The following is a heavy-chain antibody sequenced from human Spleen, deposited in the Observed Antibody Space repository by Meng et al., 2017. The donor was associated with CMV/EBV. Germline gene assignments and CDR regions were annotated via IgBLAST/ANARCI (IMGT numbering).Heavy chain of an antibody. CDR1: GGSISSSSYY. D-gene: IGHD2-2*01. CDR3: ARVKCSSTRCHIRYYYYYYGMDV. J-gene: IGHJ6*02. Sequence: SETLSLTCTVSGGSISSSSYYWGWIRQPPGKGLEWIGSIYYSGNTYYNPSLESRVAISVDTSKNQFSLKLSSVTAVDTAVYYCARVKCSSTRCHIRYYYYYYGMDVWGQGTAVTVSS. V-gene: IGHV4-39*01. CDR2: IYYSGNT.